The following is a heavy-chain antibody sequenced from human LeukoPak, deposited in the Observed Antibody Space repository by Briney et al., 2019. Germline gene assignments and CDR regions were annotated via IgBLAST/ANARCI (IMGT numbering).Heavy chain of an antibody. CDR1: GFIFSNYA. D-gene: IGHD2-21*01. CDR2: ISGSDGST. J-gene: IGHJ3*02. Sequence: GGSLRLSCAASGFIFSNYAMTWVRQAPGRGLEWVSTISGSDGSTYYADSVKGRFTISRDNAKNSLYLQMNSLRAEDTAVYYCFTPGGDFDIWGQGTMVSVSS. V-gene: IGHV3-23*01. CDR3: FTPGGDFDI.